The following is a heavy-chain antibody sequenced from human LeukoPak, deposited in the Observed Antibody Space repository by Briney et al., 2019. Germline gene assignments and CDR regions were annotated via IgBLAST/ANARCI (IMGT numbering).Heavy chain of an antibody. CDR3: ARDRSGYSSGWYSEDHFDY. D-gene: IGHD6-19*01. Sequence: PGGSLRLSCAASGFTFSSYSMNWVRQAPGKGLEWVSSISSSSYIYYADSAKGRFTISRDNAKNSLYLQMNSLRAEDTAVYYCARDRSGYSSGWYSEDHFDYWGQGALVTVSS. CDR1: GFTFSSYS. J-gene: IGHJ4*02. V-gene: IGHV3-21*01. CDR2: ISSSSYI.